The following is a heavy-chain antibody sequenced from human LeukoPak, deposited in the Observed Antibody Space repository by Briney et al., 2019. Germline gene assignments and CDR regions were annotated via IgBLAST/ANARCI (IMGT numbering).Heavy chain of an antibody. CDR2: ISAYNGNT. D-gene: IGHD3-3*01. J-gene: IGHJ5*02. Sequence: GASVKVSCKASGYTFTSYGISWVRQAPGQGLEWMGWISAYNGNTNYAQKLQGRVTMTTDTSTSTAYMELRSLRSDDTAVYYCARKVWAPASFGWFDPWGQGTLVTVSS. CDR1: GYTFTSYG. CDR3: ARKVWAPASFGWFDP. V-gene: IGHV1-18*01.